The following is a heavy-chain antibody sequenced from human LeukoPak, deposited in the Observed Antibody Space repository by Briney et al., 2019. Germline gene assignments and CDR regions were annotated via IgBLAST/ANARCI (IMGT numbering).Heavy chain of an antibody. Sequence: SSETLPLTCAVYGGSFSGYYWSWIRQPPGKGLEWIGEINHSGSTNYNPSLKSRVTISVDTSKNQFSLKLSSVTAADTAVYYCAGIDIYYYDSSGYYSFDYWGQGTLVTVSS. CDR3: AGIDIYYYDSSGYYSFDY. CDR2: INHSGST. D-gene: IGHD3-22*01. J-gene: IGHJ4*02. CDR1: GGSFSGYY. V-gene: IGHV4-34*01.